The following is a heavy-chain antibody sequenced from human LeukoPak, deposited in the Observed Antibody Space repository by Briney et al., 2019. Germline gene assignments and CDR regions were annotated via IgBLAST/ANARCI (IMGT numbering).Heavy chain of an antibody. D-gene: IGHD2-2*01. CDR1: GFTFSSYA. Sequence: GGSLRLSCAASGFTFSSYAMHWVRQAPGKGLEWVAVISYDGSNKYYADSVKGRFTISRDNAKNSLYLQMNSLRAEDTAVYYCARDSGYCSSTSCLPGYWGQGTLVTVSS. CDR2: ISYDGSNK. V-gene: IGHV3-30-3*01. CDR3: ARDSGYCSSTSCLPGY. J-gene: IGHJ4*02.